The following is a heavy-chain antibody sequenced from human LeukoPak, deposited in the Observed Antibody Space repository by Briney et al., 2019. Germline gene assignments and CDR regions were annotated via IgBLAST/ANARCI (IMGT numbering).Heavy chain of an antibody. D-gene: IGHD2-2*02. Sequence: SETLSLTCTVSGVSISSYYWSWIRQPPGRGLEWIGYMYNSGITNYNPSLKSRVTISVDTSKNQFSLRLRSVTAADTAVYYCARDSSAIADNWFDPWGQGTLVTASS. J-gene: IGHJ5*02. CDR2: MYNSGIT. V-gene: IGHV4-59*01. CDR3: ARDSSAIADNWFDP. CDR1: GVSISSYY.